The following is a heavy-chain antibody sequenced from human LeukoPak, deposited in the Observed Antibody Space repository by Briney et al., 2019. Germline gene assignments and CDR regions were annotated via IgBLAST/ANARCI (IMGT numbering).Heavy chain of an antibody. CDR3: ARDKAGTPWLAANTAFDI. J-gene: IGHJ3*02. Sequence: SVKVSCKASGGTFSSYAISWVRQAPGQGLEWMGGIIPIFGTANYAQKFQGRVTITADKSTSTAYMELSSLRSEDAAVYYCARDKAGTPWLAANTAFDIRGQGTMVTVSS. CDR1: GGTFSSYA. CDR2: IIPIFGTA. V-gene: IGHV1-69*06. D-gene: IGHD3-22*01.